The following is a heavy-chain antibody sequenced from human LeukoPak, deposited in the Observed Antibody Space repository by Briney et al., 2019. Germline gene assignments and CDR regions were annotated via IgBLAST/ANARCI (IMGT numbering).Heavy chain of an antibody. V-gene: IGHV3-7*01. CDR2: IKEDGSDK. CDR1: GFTVSSNY. J-gene: IGHJ4*02. Sequence: GGSLRLSCAASGFTVSSNYMTWVRQAPGKGLEWVANIKEDGSDKYYVDSVKGRFTISRDNARTSLYLQMNSLRAEDTAVYYCARDYRARLDYWGQGTLVTASS. CDR3: ARDYRARLDY.